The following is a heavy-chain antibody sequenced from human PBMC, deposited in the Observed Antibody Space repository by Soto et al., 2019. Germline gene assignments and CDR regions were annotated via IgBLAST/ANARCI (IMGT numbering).Heavy chain of an antibody. V-gene: IGHV3-7*04. CDR2: IKQDGSEK. Sequence: EVQLVESGGGLVQPGGSLRLSCAASGFTFSNYWMNWVRQAPGKGLEWVANIKQDGSEKYYVESVKGRFTISRDNAKNLLYLQTNSLRAEDTAVYYCAGGAGWVPDYWGQGTLVTVSS. CDR1: GFTFSNYW. J-gene: IGHJ4*02. CDR3: AGGAGWVPDY. D-gene: IGHD1-1*01.